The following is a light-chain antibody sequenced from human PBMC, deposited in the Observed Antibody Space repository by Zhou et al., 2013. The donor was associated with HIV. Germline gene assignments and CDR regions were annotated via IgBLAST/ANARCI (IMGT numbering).Light chain of an antibody. CDR2: KTS. V-gene: IGKV1-13*02. CDR3: QQCNSFPYT. Sequence: AIRLTQSPSSLSASVGDRVTIICRASQGVSNDLAWYQQKPGKVPKLLIYKTSTLESGVPSRFSGSGSGTEFTLTISSLQPDDFATYYCQQCNSFPYTFGQGTQLEIK. CDR1: QGVSND. J-gene: IGKJ2*01.